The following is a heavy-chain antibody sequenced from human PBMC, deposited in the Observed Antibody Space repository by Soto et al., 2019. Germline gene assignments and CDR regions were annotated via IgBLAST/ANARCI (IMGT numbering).Heavy chain of an antibody. CDR3: ASLAEDFGVVWESIYYFDY. D-gene: IGHD3-3*01. J-gene: IGHJ4*02. V-gene: IGHV3-30-3*01. CDR1: GFTFSSYA. Sequence: QVQLVESGGGVVQPGRSLRLSCAASGFTFSSYAMHWVRQAPGKGLEWVAVISYDGSNKYYADSVKGRFTISRDNSKNTLYLQMNSLRAEDTAVYYCASLAEDFGVVWESIYYFDYWGQGTLVTVSS. CDR2: ISYDGSNK.